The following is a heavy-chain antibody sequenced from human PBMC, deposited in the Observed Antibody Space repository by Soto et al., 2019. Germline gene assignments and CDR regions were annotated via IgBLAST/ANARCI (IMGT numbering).Heavy chain of an antibody. Sequence: ASVKVSCKASGYTFTSYAIHWVRQAPGQRLEWMGWINAGNGNTKYSQKFQGRVTITRDTSASTAYMELSSLRSEDTAVYYCARDYKVFSYYFDYWGQGTLVTVSS. V-gene: IGHV1-3*01. CDR1: GYTFTSYA. CDR3: ARDYKVFSYYFDY. CDR2: INAGNGNT. D-gene: IGHD3-10*01. J-gene: IGHJ4*02.